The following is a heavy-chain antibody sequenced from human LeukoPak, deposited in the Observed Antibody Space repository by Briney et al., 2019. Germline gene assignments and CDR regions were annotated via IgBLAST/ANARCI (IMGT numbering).Heavy chain of an antibody. CDR1: GGTFSDTA. Sequence: SVKVSCKASGGTFSDTAIIWVRQAPGQGLEWMGGIIPIFTTANYAQKFQGRVTIIADEATSTVYMELSSLRSEDTAVYYCARDRRSSGWYTYDKYYHMDVWGKGTTVTVSS. CDR3: ARDRRSSGWYTYDKYYHMDV. CDR2: IIPIFTTA. J-gene: IGHJ6*03. D-gene: IGHD6-19*01. V-gene: IGHV1-69*13.